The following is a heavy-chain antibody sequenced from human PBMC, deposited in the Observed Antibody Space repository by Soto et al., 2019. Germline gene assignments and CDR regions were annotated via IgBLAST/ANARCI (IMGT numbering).Heavy chain of an antibody. V-gene: IGHV3-7*01. J-gene: IGHJ6*03. CDR3: ARCVERVIVVVPDDYYYYMDV. CDR2: IKQDGSEK. D-gene: IGHD2-2*01. Sequence: GGSLRLSCAASGFTFSSYWMSWVRQAPGKGLEWVANIKQDGSEKYYVDSVKGRFTISRDNAKNSLYLQMNSLRAEDTAVYYCARCVERVIVVVPDDYYYYMDVWGKGTTVTVSS. CDR1: GFTFSSYW.